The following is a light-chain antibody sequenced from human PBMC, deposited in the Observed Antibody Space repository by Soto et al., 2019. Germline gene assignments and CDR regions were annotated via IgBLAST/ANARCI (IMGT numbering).Light chain of an antibody. V-gene: IGLV3-9*01. CDR3: QVWDSNTLV. CDR1: NIGSKN. Sequence: SYELTQPLSVSVALGQTARITCGGDNIGSKNVPWYQQKPGQAPVLAIFRDSNRPSGIPERISGSNSGNTATLTISGAQVGDEADYYCQVWDSNTLVFGGGTQLTVL. J-gene: IGLJ2*01. CDR2: RDS.